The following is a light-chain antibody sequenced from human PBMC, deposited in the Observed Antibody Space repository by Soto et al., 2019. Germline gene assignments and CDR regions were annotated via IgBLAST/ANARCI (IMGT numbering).Light chain of an antibody. CDR1: TNDIGGYNY. J-gene: IGLJ3*02. Sequence: QSALTQPASVSGSPGQSITISCSGTTNDIGGYNYVSWYQHHPGKVPKVIIYEVRNRPSGVSNRFSGSKSGNTASLTISGLQAEDEDDYYCCSYTSSATHVFGGGTKLTVL. CDR2: EVR. V-gene: IGLV2-14*01. CDR3: CSYTSSATHV.